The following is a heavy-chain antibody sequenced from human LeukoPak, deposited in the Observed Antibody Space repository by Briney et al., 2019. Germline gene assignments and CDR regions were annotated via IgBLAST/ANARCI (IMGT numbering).Heavy chain of an antibody. J-gene: IGHJ4*02. CDR2: ISSSSSTI. CDR1: GFTFSSYS. V-gene: IGHV3-48*01. D-gene: IGHD5-24*01. Sequence: GGSLRLSCAASGFTFSSYSMNWVRQAPGKGLEWVSYISSSSSTIYYADSVKGRFTISRDNAKNSLYLQMNSLRAEDTAVYYCARAILDGYNTRRVFDYWGQGTLVTVSS. CDR3: ARAILDGYNTRRVFDY.